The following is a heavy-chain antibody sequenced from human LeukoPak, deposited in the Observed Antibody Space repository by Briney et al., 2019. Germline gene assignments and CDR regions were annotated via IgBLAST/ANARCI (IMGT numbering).Heavy chain of an antibody. CDR1: GFTFSSYS. Sequence: GGSLRLSCAASGFTFSSYSMNWVRQAPGKGLEWVSSISSSSYIYYADSVKGRFTISRDNAQNSLYLQMNSLRAEDTAVYYCARDPYCSSTSCYGGDYWGQGTLVTVSS. CDR2: ISSSSYI. CDR3: ARDPYCSSTSCYGGDY. V-gene: IGHV3-21*01. D-gene: IGHD2-2*01. J-gene: IGHJ4*02.